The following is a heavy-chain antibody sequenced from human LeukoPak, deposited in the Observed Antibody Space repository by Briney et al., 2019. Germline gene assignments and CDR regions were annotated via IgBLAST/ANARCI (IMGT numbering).Heavy chain of an antibody. Sequence: GGSLRLSCAASGFTFSSYSMNWVRQAPGKGLEWVSSISSSSSYIYYADSVKGRSTISRDNAKNSLYLQMNSLRAEDTAVYYCARDVIAAADPVYYFDYWGQGTLVTVSS. CDR2: ISSSSSYI. D-gene: IGHD6-13*01. CDR3: ARDVIAAADPVYYFDY. V-gene: IGHV3-21*01. CDR1: GFTFSSYS. J-gene: IGHJ4*02.